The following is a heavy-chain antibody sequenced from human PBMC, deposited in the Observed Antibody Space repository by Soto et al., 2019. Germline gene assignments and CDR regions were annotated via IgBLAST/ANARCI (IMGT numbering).Heavy chain of an antibody. CDR2: IKHSGST. V-gene: IGHV4-34*01. J-gene: IGHJ6*02. D-gene: IGHD3-16*02. Sequence: SETLSLTCAVYGGSFSGYNWSWIRQPPGKGLEWIGEIKHSGSTNYNLSLKSRVTISVDTSKNQFSLKLSSVTAADTAVYYCARGRIMITFGGVIVLYGMDVWGQGTTVTVSS. CDR1: GGSFSGYN. CDR3: ARGRIMITFGGVIVLYGMDV.